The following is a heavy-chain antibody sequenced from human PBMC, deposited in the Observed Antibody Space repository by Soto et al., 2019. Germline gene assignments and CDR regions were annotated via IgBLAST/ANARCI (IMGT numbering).Heavy chain of an antibody. J-gene: IGHJ1*01. CDR3: AKGDTMVRGVIIEYFQH. CDR1: GFTFSSYG. D-gene: IGHD3-10*01. CDR2: ISYDGSNK. V-gene: IGHV3-30*18. Sequence: QVQLVESGGGVVQPGRSLRLSCAASGFTFSSYGMHWVRQAPGKGLEWVAVISYDGSNKYYADSVKGRFTISRDNSKNTLYLQMNSLRAEDTAVYYCAKGDTMVRGVIIEYFQHWGQGTLVTVSS.